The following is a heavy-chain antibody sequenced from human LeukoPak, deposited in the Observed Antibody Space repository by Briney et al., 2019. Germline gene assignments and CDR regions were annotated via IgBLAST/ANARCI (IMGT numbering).Heavy chain of an antibody. CDR3: ARGGHNNWNYLNFDY. Sequence: GGSLRLSCAASGFTFSSYSMNWVRQAPGKGLEWVSSISSSSYIYYADSVKGRFTISRDNAKNSLYLQMNSLRAEDTAVYYCARGGHNNWNYLNFDYWGQGTLVTVSS. D-gene: IGHD1-7*01. V-gene: IGHV3-21*01. J-gene: IGHJ4*02. CDR1: GFTFSSYS. CDR2: ISSSSYI.